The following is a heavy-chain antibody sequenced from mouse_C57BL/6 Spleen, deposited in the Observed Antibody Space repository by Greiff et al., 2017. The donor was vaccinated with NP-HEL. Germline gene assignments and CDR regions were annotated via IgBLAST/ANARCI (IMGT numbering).Heavy chain of an antibody. V-gene: IGHV5-17*01. J-gene: IGHJ1*03. CDR1: GFPFSDYG. CDR2: ISSGSSTI. CDR3: ARDSYWYFDV. Sequence: EVQRVGSGGGLVKPGGSLKLSCAASGFPFSDYGMHWVRQAPEKGLEWVAYISSGSSTIYYADTVKGRFTISRDNAKNTLFLQMTSLRSEDTAMYYCARDSYWYFDVWGTGTTVTVSS.